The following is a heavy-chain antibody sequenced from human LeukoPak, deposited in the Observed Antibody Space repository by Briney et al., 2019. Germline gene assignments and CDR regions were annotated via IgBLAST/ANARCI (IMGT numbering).Heavy chain of an antibody. CDR1: GDSMSGSKYF. D-gene: IGHD6-13*01. CDR3: ARRGITYSTSFFDK. CDR2: IFYSGSA. V-gene: IGHV4-39*01. Sequence: KTSETLSLTCTVSGDSMSGSKYFWGWIRQPPGKGLEWIGNIFYSGSAYYNPPLKGRFTVSVDTPNNQFSLKVTSVTAADTALYFCARRGITYSTSFFDKWGQGIMVTVSS. J-gene: IGHJ4*02.